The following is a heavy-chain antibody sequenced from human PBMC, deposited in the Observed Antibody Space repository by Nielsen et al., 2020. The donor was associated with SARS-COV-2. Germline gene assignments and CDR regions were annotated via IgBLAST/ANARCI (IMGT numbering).Heavy chain of an antibody. CDR2: INPNNGGT. CDR3: ARDSQWELLDY. V-gene: IGHV1-2*06. Sequence: ASVKVSCKASGYSFNTYGISWVRQAPGQGLEWMGRINPNNGGTNYAQKFQGRVTMTRDTSISTAYMELSRLTSDDTAVYYCARDSQWELLDYWGQGTLVTVSS. J-gene: IGHJ4*02. D-gene: IGHD1-26*01. CDR1: GYSFNTYG.